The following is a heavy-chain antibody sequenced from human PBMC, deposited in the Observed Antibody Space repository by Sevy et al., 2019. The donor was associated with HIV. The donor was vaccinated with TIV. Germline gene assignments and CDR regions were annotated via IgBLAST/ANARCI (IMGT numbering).Heavy chain of an antibody. Sequence: GGSLRLSCAASGFTFSTYDMHWVRQAPGKGLEWEALIWYDGTNKYYADSVKGRFTISRDNSKNTLSLQMNSLRAEDTAVYSCARYRDGYNYDYWGQGTLVTVSS. CDR3: ARYRDGYNYDY. CDR1: GFTFSTYD. D-gene: IGHD5-12*01. CDR2: IWYDGTNK. J-gene: IGHJ4*02. V-gene: IGHV3-33*01.